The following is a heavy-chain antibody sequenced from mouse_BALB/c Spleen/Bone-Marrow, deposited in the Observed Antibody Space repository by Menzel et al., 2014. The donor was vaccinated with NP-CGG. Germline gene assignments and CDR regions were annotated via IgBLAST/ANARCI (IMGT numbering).Heavy chain of an antibody. J-gene: IGHJ2*01. V-gene: IGHV5-4*02. D-gene: IGHD2-4*01. CDR3: ARGPIYYDYDVGDY. CDR1: GFTFSDYY. Sequence: EVQLVESGGGLVKPGGSLKLSCAASGFTFSDYYMYWVRQTPEKRLEWVATISDGGSYTYYPDSVKGRFTISRDNAKNNLYLQMSSLKSEDAAMYYCARGPIYYDYDVGDYWGQGTTLTVSS. CDR2: ISDGGSYT.